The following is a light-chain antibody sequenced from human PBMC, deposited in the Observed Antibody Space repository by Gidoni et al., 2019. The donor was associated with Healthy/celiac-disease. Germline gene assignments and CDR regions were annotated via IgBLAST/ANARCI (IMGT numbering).Light chain of an antibody. CDR1: SSNIAAGYD. Sequence: QSVLTQPPSVSEAPGQRVTISCTGSSSNIAAGYDVHWYQQLPGTAPKLLIYGNSNRPSGVPDRFSGSKSGTSASLAITGLQAEDEADYYCQSYDSSLSGSVVFGGGTKLTVL. CDR2: GNS. CDR3: QSYDSSLSGSVV. V-gene: IGLV1-40*01. J-gene: IGLJ2*01.